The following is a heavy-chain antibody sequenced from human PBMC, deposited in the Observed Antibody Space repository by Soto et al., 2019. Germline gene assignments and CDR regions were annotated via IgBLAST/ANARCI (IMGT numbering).Heavy chain of an antibody. CDR2: ISYDGSNK. CDR3: AKDSDGRAYSYSYMDV. CDR1: GFTISSYG. J-gene: IGHJ6*03. V-gene: IGHV3-30*18. Sequence: GGSLRLSCAAAGFTISSYGMHWVRQAPGKGLEWVAVISYDGSNKYYADSVKGRFTISRDNSKNTLYLQMNSLRAEDKAVYYCAKDSDGRAYSYSYMDVWGKGTTVTISS. D-gene: IGHD1-26*01.